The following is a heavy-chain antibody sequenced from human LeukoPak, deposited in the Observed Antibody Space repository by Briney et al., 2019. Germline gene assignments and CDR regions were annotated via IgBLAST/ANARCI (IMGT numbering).Heavy chain of an antibody. Sequence: GGSLRLSCAASGFTFTSYSMNRVRQAPGKGLEWVSSISRSSRYIYYADSVKGRFTISRDNAKNSLYLQMNSLRAEDTAVYYCARDYYGDYYFDSWGQGPLVTVSS. CDR2: ISRSSRYI. V-gene: IGHV3-21*01. CDR3: ARDYYGDYYFDS. J-gene: IGHJ4*02. D-gene: IGHD4-17*01. CDR1: GFTFTSYS.